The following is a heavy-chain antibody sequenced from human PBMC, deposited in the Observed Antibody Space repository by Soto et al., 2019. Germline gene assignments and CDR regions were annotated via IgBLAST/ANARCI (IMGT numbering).Heavy chain of an antibody. J-gene: IGHJ4*02. CDR1: GFTFGNYW. Sequence: GGSLRLSCAASGFTFGNYWMHWVRQAPGKGLEWVSRMNSDGSTTNYADSVKGRFTVSRDNARNTLHLQMNSLRAEDTAVYYCATAEVDYWGPGTLVTISS. CDR3: ATAEVDY. CDR2: MNSDGSTT. V-gene: IGHV3-74*01.